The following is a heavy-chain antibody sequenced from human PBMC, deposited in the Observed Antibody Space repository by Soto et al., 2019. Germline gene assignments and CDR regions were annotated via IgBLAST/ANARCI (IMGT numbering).Heavy chain of an antibody. CDR1: GGSISTDDHF. Sequence: QVQLQESGPGLVKPSQTLSLTCTVSGGSISTDDHFWSWIRQPPGKGLEWIGYIYHRGSTHYNPSLKSRLITSLATSKNPFSLQLTSVTAADTAVYYCATVRSRWNIDYWGQGTLVTVSS. J-gene: IGHJ4*02. CDR2: IYHRGST. D-gene: IGHD6-13*01. CDR3: ATVRSRWNIDY. V-gene: IGHV4-30-4*01.